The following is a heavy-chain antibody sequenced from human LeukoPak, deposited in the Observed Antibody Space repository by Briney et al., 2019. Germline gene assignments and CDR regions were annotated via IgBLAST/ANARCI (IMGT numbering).Heavy chain of an antibody. D-gene: IGHD3-10*01. CDR1: GDSVSSNSAA. V-gene: IGHV6-1*01. J-gene: IGHJ4*02. CDR2: TYYRSKWYS. CDR3: ARMVGLVSDY. Sequence: QSQTLSLTCAISGDSVSSNSAAWHWIRQSPSRGLEWLGRTYYRSKWYSYYAPSVKSRITINPDTSKNQFSLQLKSVTPEDTAVYYCARMVGLVSDYWGQGTLVTVSS.